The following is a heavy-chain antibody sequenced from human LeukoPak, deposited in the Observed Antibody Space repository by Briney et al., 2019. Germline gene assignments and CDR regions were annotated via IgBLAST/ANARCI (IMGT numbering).Heavy chain of an antibody. CDR2: INHSGST. CDR3: ATAGYSSSWYNYYYYYMDV. D-gene: IGHD6-13*01. J-gene: IGHJ6*03. V-gene: IGHV4-34*01. Sequence: SETLSLTCTVYGGSFSGYYWSWIRQPPGKGLEWIGEINHSGSTNYNPSLKSRVTISVDTSKNQFSLKLSSVTAADTAVYYCATAGYSSSWYNYYYYYMDVWGKGTTVTVSS. CDR1: GGSFSGYY.